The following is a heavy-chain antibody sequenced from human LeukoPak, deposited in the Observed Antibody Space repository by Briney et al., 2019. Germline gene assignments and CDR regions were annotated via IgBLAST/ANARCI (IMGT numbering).Heavy chain of an antibody. CDR1: GGSISSSSYY. CDR3: ARFSKTLVGATGGDY. CDR2: IYYSGST. Sequence: SETLSLTCTVSGGSISSSSYYWGWIRQPPGKGLEWIGSIYYSGSTYYNPSLKSRVTISVDTSKNQFPLKLSSVTAADTAVYYCARFSKTLVGATGGDYWGRGTLVTVSS. V-gene: IGHV4-39*06. J-gene: IGHJ4*02. D-gene: IGHD1-26*01.